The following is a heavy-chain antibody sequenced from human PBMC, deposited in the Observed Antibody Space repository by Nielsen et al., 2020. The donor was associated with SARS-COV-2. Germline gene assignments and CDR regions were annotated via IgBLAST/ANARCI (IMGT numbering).Heavy chain of an antibody. CDR1: GFTLGYYW. V-gene: IGHV3-7*01. J-gene: IGHJ3*01. Sequence: ETLSLTCEVSGFTLGYYWMSWVRQAPGKGLEWVANIRRDSGAKFYVDSVKGRFTISRDNAKNSMSLQMNSLRVEDTAVYYCARDWSRAFDVWGQGTMVTVSS. CDR2: IRRDSGAK. CDR3: ARDWSRAFDV.